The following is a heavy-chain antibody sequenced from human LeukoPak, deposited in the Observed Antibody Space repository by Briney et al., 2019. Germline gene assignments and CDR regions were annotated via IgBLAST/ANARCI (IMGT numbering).Heavy chain of an antibody. CDR3: ARETRVAMVAAIVRWFDP. CDR2: IYYSGST. Sequence: PSETLSLTCTVSGGSISSSSYYWGWIRQSPGKGLEWIGSIYYSGSTYYNPSLKSRVTISVDTSKNQFSLKLSSVTAADTAVYYCARETRVAMVAAIVRWFDPWGQGTLVTVSS. J-gene: IGHJ5*02. D-gene: IGHD2-15*01. V-gene: IGHV4-39*02. CDR1: GGSISSSSYY.